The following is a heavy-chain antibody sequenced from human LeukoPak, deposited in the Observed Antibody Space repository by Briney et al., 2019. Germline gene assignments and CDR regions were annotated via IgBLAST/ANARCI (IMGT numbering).Heavy chain of an antibody. CDR3: ARDTGSSGFDY. Sequence: PGGSLRLSCAASGFTVSSNYMSWVRQAPGKGLEWVSVIYGGGSTYYADSVKGRFTISRDNSKNTLYLQMNSLRAEDTAVYYCARDTGSSGFDYWGQGTLVTVSS. CDR1: GFTVSSNY. D-gene: IGHD6-19*01. J-gene: IGHJ4*02. V-gene: IGHV3-66*01. CDR2: IYGGGST.